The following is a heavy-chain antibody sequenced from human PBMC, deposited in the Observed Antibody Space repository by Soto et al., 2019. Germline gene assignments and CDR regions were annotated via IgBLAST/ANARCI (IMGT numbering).Heavy chain of an antibody. D-gene: IGHD1-1*01. J-gene: IGHJ2*01. CDR1: GFTFSSYA. Sequence: EVQVLESGGGLVQPGGSLRLSCVASGFTFSSYAMNWVRQAPGEGLEWVSAISATGGSPFYADSVKGRFTISRDNSKNTVYLQMNSLGAEDTAVYYCAKGESTWNRLTRCFGLWGRGIVVTVSS. V-gene: IGHV3-23*01. CDR2: ISATGGSP. CDR3: AKGESTWNRLTRCFGL.